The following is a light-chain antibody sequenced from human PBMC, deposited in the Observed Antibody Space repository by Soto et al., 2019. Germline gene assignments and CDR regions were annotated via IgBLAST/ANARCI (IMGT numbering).Light chain of an antibody. V-gene: IGKV1-39*01. CDR3: QQSYSTPT. Sequence: DIQMTQSPSTLSGSVGYRVTITCRASQTISSWLAWYQQKPGKAPKLLIYDASTLESGVPSRFSGSGSGTDFTLTISSLEPEDFATYYCQQSYSTPTCGQGTKGDIK. CDR2: DAS. J-gene: IGKJ2*01. CDR1: QTISSW.